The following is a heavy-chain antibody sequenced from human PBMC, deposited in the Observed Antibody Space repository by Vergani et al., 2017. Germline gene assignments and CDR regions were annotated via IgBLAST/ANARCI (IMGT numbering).Heavy chain of an antibody. J-gene: IGHJ6*02. D-gene: IGHD1-7*01. CDR1: GGSFSGYY. Sequence: QVQLQQWGAGLLKPSETLSLTCAVYGGSFSGYYWSWIRKPPGKGLEWIGEINHSGSTNYNPSLKSRVTISVDTSKNQFSLKLSSVTAADTAVYYCASGTTMYYYGMDVWGQGTTVTVSS. CDR2: INHSGST. CDR3: ASGTTMYYYGMDV. V-gene: IGHV4-34*01.